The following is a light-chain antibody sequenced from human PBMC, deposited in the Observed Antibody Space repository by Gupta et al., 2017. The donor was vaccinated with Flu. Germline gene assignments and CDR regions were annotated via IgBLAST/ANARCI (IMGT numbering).Light chain of an antibody. CDR2: TTS. CDR3: QYSDGMPHR. Sequence: DIQMTQSPSSLSASVGDRVTITCRASQSISGNLNWYQQKPGKAPKLLIYTTSSLQSGVPSRFSGSASAAEFTLTISMPHPEDVATYYCQYSDGMPHRFGQGTKLEIK. V-gene: IGKV1-39*01. CDR1: QSISGN. J-gene: IGKJ2*01.